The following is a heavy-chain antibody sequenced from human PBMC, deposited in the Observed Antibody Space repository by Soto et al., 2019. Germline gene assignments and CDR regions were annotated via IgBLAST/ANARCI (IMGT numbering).Heavy chain of an antibody. CDR3: AKAKIVVATIRGYYYYTDV. Sequence: GGSLRLSCAASGFTFSSYAMSWVRQAPGKGLEWVSVISGSGGSTYYADSVKGRFTISRDNSKNTLYLQMNSLRAEDTAVYYCAKAKIVVATIRGYYYYTDVWGKGTTVTVSS. V-gene: IGHV3-23*01. CDR2: ISGSGGST. CDR1: GFTFSSYA. J-gene: IGHJ6*03. D-gene: IGHD5-12*01.